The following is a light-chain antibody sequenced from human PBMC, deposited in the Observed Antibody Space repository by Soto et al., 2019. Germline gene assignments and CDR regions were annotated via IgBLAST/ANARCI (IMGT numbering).Light chain of an antibody. CDR2: AAS. J-gene: IGKJ5*01. CDR3: QQSYSTPHT. CDR1: QTISTN. V-gene: IGKV1-39*01. Sequence: IMMTQSRPRLSAYVGDTVTIPCRATQTISTNLNWYQHKPGKAPNXXIYAASSLQSGVPSRFSGRGSGTDFTLTISSLKPEDFETYYCQQSYSTPHTFGQGTRLEIK.